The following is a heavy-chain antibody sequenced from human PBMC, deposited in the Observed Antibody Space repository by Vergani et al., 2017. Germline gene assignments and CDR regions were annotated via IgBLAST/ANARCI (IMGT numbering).Heavy chain of an antibody. CDR3: AKANPRNSGYDYLYYDNVMDV. CDR1: GFTFNHYA. D-gene: IGHD5-12*01. J-gene: IGHJ6*02. CDR2: ISGSGGST. V-gene: IGHV3-23*01. Sequence: EVQLLESGGDLVQPGGSLRLSCAAYGFTFNHYAMNWVRQAPGKGLEWVSGISGSGGSTYYAGSVKGRFTISSDSSKNTLYLQMNSMNAGDTAVYYCAKANPRNSGYDYLYYDNVMDVWGQGTTVTVSS.